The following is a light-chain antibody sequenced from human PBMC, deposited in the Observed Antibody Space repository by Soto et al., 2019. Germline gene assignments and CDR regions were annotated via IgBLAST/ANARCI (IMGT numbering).Light chain of an antibody. V-gene: IGKV3-15*01. J-gene: IGKJ1*01. CDR2: GAS. CDR3: QQSNNWTRT. Sequence: EIVMTQSPATLSVSPGARTTLYCRASQSVSSDLAWYPTKTGQAPSPLIYGASTRATGIPARFSGIGSGTEFNLTLNRLQSEDCAVYDGQQSNNWTRTFCPLTKLDIK. CDR1: QSVSSD.